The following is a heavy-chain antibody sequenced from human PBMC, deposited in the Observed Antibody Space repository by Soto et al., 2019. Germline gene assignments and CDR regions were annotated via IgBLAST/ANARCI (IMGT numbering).Heavy chain of an antibody. Sequence: WSLRLSCAAPGLTMSTYAMSWVRQAPGKGLEWVSTIAGEDIFYADSVKGRFTISIDNSKNLLFLQMNSLTADDTATYYCAKDHFKGNGVYDGFDVWGQGTKVTVSS. CDR2: IAGEDI. V-gene: IGHV3-23*05. CDR1: GLTMSTYA. D-gene: IGHD2-8*01. J-gene: IGHJ3*01. CDR3: AKDHFKGNGVYDGFDV.